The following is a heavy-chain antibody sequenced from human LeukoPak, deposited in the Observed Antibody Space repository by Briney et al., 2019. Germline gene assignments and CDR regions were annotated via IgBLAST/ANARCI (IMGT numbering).Heavy chain of an antibody. Sequence: QTPSLSCAMSLDSLSINSAICGSIRQSPSRGLEWLVRAYFRSKWYDDSAVSVESRITMKTDTSKNQFSLPLKYVTPEETAFYYCARADRGSYGYFGYWGKGTLVTGSS. D-gene: IGHD1-26*01. CDR3: ARADRGSYGYFGY. CDR2: AYFRSKWYD. J-gene: IGHJ4*02. V-gene: IGHV6-1*01. CDR1: LDSLSINSAI.